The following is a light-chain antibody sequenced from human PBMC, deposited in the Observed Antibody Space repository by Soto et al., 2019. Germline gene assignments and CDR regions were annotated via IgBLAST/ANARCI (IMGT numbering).Light chain of an antibody. J-gene: IGKJ5*01. Sequence: EIVLTQSPATLSLSPGERATLSCRASQSVTSYLAWYQQRPGQAPRLLINDASRRATGIPDRFSGGGSGTEFTLTISSLQSEDSAFYYCQQYNKWPITFGQGTRLEI. V-gene: IGKV3D-15*01. CDR2: DAS. CDR3: QQYNKWPIT. CDR1: QSVTSY.